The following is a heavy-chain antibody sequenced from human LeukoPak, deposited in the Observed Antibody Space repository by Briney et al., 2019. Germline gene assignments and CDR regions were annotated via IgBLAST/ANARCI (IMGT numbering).Heavy chain of an antibody. CDR1: GYTFTSYG. Sequence: ASVTVSCKASGYTFTSYGISWVRQAPGQGLEWMGWISAYNGNTNYAQKLQGRVTMTTDTSTSTAYMELKRLRYDDTAGHYCARRYYDILTGYYARYYYYYMDVWGKGTTVTVSS. CDR2: ISAYNGNT. D-gene: IGHD3-9*01. V-gene: IGHV1-18*01. CDR3: ARRYYDILTGYYARYYYYYMDV. J-gene: IGHJ6*03.